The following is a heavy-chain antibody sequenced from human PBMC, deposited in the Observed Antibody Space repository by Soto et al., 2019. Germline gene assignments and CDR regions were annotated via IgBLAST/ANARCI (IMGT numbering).Heavy chain of an antibody. CDR3: ARDLGTTIAGPPRRETYGGLDP. CDR1: GGTFTYYG. Sequence: QVQLVQSGAEVKRPGSSVKLSCKASGGTFTYYGISWVRQAPGQGLEWMGGIIPIIGPATYAQKFQGRLTITADQSTSTAYMEMSSRGSADTALSYCARDLGTTIAGPPRRETYGGLDPWGQGTLVTVSS. D-gene: IGHD3-22*01. J-gene: IGHJ5*02. V-gene: IGHV1-69*01. CDR2: IIPIIGPA.